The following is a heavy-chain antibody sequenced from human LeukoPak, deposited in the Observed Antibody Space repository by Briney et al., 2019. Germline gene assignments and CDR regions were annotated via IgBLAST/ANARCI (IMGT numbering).Heavy chain of an antibody. V-gene: IGHV1-8*01. CDR3: ARGEEVTRPGDY. J-gene: IGHJ4*02. CDR1: GYTFTSYD. CDR2: MNPNSGNT. Sequence: ASVKVSCKASGYTFTSYDINWVRQATGQGLEWMGWMNPNSGNTGYAQKFQGRVTMTRNTSISTAYMELSSLRSEDTAVYYCARGEEVTRPGDYWGQGTLVTVSS. D-gene: IGHD2-21*02.